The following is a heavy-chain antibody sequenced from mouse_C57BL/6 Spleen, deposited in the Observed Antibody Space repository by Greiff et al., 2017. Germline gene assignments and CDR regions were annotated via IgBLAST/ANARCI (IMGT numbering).Heavy chain of an antibody. V-gene: IGHV1-18*01. J-gene: IGHJ4*01. Sequence: EVQLQQSGPELVKPGASVKIPCKASGYTFTDYNMDWVKQSHGKSLEWIGDINPNNGGTNYNQKFKGKATLTVDKSSSTAYMELRSLTSEDTAVDYCARVYYGYYYAMDYWGQGTSVTVSS. CDR1: GYTFTDYN. CDR2: INPNNGGT. D-gene: IGHD1-1*01. CDR3: ARVYYGYYYAMDY.